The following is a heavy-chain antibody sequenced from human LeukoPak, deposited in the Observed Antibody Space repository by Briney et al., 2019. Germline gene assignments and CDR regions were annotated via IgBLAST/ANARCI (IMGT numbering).Heavy chain of an antibody. D-gene: IGHD3-3*01. Sequence: PGGSLRLSCAASGFTVSSNYMSWVRQAPGKGLEWVSVIYSGGSTYYADPVKGRFTISRDNSKNTLYLQMNSLRAEDTAVYYCARVYYDFWSGLDYWGQGTLVTVSS. V-gene: IGHV3-53*01. J-gene: IGHJ4*02. CDR3: ARVYYDFWSGLDY. CDR1: GFTVSSNY. CDR2: IYSGGST.